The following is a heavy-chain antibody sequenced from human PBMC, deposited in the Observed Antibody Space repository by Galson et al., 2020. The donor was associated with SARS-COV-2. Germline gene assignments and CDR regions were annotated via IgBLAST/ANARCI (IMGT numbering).Heavy chain of an antibody. D-gene: IGHD1-26*01. CDR1: GFSFESFT. CDR3: AKDLRSGSSYGRGFDV. Sequence: QAGGSLRLSCAVTGFSFESFTMSWLRQAPGKGLEWVASLSFTGVTTLYADSVKGRFTISRDTSRNTLSLQLTSLRAEDTAIYHCAKDLRSGSSYGRGFDVWGQGTVVTVSS. V-gene: IGHV3-23*01. J-gene: IGHJ3*01. CDR2: LSFTGVTT.